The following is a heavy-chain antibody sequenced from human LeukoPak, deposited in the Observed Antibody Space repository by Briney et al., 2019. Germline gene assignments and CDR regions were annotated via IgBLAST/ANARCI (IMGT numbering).Heavy chain of an antibody. CDR3: ARTIRPGGPTVGF. CDR1: GYTFTGYY. D-gene: IGHD5-12*01. CDR2: INPNSGGT. Sequence: ASVKVSCKASGYTFTGYYMHWVRQAPGQGLEWMGWINPNSGGTNYAQKFQGRVTVTRDTSISTAYMELSRLRSDDTAVYYCARTIRPGGPTVGFWGQGTLVTVSS. V-gene: IGHV1-2*02. J-gene: IGHJ4*02.